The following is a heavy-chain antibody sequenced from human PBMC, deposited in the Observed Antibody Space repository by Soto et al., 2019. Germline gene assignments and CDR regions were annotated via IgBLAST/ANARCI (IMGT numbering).Heavy chain of an antibody. CDR1: GGTFSSYA. Sequence: ASVKVSCKASGGTFSSYAISWVRQAPGQGLEWMGGIIPIFGTANYAQKFQGRVTITADESTSTAYMELSSLRSEDTAVYYCARDSYCGSGSSNWFDPWGQGTLVTVSS. V-gene: IGHV1-69*13. CDR3: ARDSYCGSGSSNWFDP. CDR2: IIPIFGTA. D-gene: IGHD3-10*01. J-gene: IGHJ5*02.